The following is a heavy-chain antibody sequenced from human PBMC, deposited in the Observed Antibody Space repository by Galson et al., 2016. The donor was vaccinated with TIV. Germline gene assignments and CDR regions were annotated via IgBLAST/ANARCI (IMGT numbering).Heavy chain of an antibody. D-gene: IGHD2-8*01. V-gene: IGHV1-2*02. J-gene: IGHJ4*02. CDR1: GYTFTAYY. Sequence: SVKVSCKASGYTFTAYYVHWIRQAPGQGLEWMGWVYPNSGGAILAPKFEGRVIMTRDTTINTAYMEVTSLTSDDTAVYFCATIEGGVGSFWGQGTLVTVSS. CDR3: ATIEGGVGSF. CDR2: VYPNSGGA.